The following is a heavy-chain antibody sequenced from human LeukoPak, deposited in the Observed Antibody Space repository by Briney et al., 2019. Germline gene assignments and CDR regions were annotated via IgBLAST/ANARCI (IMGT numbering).Heavy chain of an antibody. CDR2: ISYDGSNK. CDR3: ARGASY. Sequence: PGGSLRLSCAASGFTFSSYGMHWVRQAPGKGLEWVAVISYDGSNKYYADSVKGRFTVSRDNAKNLLYLQMNSLRAEDTALYYCARGASYWGQGTLVTVS. J-gene: IGHJ4*02. V-gene: IGHV3-30*03. D-gene: IGHD3-16*01. CDR1: GFTFSSYG.